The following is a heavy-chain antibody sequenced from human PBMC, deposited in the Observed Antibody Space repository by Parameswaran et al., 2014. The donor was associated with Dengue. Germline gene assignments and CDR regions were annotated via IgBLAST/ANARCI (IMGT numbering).Heavy chain of an antibody. J-gene: IGHJ4*02. Sequence: WVRQAPGQGLEWMGIINPSGGSTSYAQKFQGRVTMTRDTSTSTVYMELSSLRSEDTAVYYCAREFVSSSSGRQTVAGSNPLAYWGQGTPVTVSS. V-gene: IGHV1-46*01. CDR2: INPSGGST. D-gene: IGHD6-6*01. CDR3: AREFVSSSSGRQTVAGSNPLAY.